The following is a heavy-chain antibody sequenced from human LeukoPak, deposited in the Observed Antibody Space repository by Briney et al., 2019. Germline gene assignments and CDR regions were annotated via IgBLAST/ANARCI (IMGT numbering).Heavy chain of an antibody. D-gene: IGHD6-13*01. CDR3: ARLPRTAGPIYYFDY. V-gene: IGHV1-2*02. J-gene: IGHJ4*02. CDR2: INPNSGGT. CDR1: GYTFTGYY. Sequence: GASVKVSCKASGYTFTGYYMHWVRQAPGQGLEWMGWINPNSGGTNYAQKFQGRVTMTRDTSISTAYMELSRLRSDDTAVYYCARLPRTAGPIYYFDYWGQGTLVTVSS.